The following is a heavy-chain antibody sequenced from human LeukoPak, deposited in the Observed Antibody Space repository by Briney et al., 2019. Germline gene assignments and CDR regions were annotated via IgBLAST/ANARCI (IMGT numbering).Heavy chain of an antibody. CDR2: IKQDGSEK. V-gene: IGHV3-7*01. D-gene: IGHD1-26*01. J-gene: IGHJ4*02. CDR3: ARKWETYFDY. CDR1: GFTFSSYG. Sequence: GGSLRLSCAASGFTFSSYGMHWVRQAPGKGLEWVANIKQDGSEKYYVDSVKGRFTISRDNAKNSLYLQMNSPRAEDTAVYYCARKWETYFDYWGQGTLVTVSS.